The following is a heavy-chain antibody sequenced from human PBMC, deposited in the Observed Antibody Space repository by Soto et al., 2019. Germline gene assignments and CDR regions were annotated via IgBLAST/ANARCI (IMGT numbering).Heavy chain of an antibody. Sequence: EVKLLESGGGLVQPGGSLRLSCAASGFTFSSYSTSWVRQAPGKGLEWVAHITASGGTTYYADSVKGRFTISRDTSRNTLYLQMNSLRAEDTALYYCAKCMQAYWNYDAHHIWGQGTMVTVSS. J-gene: IGHJ3*02. V-gene: IGHV3-23*01. CDR1: GFTFSSYS. CDR3: AKCMQAYWNYDAHHI. D-gene: IGHD1-7*01. CDR2: ITASGGTT.